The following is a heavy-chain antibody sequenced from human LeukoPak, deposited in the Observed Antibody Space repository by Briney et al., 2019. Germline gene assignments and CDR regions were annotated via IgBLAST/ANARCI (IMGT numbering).Heavy chain of an antibody. D-gene: IGHD1-1*01. CDR3: AREDITTTGTNDYYYYGMDV. Sequence: ASVTVSCKASGYTFTGYYVHWVRQAPGQGLEWMGWINPNSGDTNYAQKFQGRVTMTRDTSISTAYMELSSLRSDDTAVYHCAREDITTTGTNDYYYYGMDVWGQGTSVTVSS. CDR1: GYTFTGYY. J-gene: IGHJ6*02. V-gene: IGHV1-2*02. CDR2: INPNSGDT.